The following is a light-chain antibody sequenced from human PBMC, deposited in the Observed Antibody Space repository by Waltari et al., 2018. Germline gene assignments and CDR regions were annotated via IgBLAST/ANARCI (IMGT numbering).Light chain of an antibody. CDR3: QQRSGSLT. Sequence: EIVLTQSPATLSLSQGERATLSCRASQSFGSYIAWYQQKTGHAPSLLIYAVSKRATGIPARFSGSCSGTDFTLTISSLESADFAVYYCQQRSGSLTFGGGTKVEMK. V-gene: IGKV3-11*01. J-gene: IGKJ4*01. CDR2: AVS. CDR1: QSFGSY.